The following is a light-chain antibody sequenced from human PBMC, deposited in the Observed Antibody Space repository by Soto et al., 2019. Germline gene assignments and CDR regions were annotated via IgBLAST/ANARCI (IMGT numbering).Light chain of an antibody. J-gene: IGKJ1*01. V-gene: IGKV1-39*01. Sequence: DIQMTQSPSSLSASVGDRVTITCRASQSITTYLNWYQQRPGKAPKLLIYSTSRLQSGVPSRFSGRASGTDFTLTITSLQPEDFATYYCQQSYSSHPTFGHGTKVEIK. CDR2: STS. CDR1: QSITTY. CDR3: QQSYSSHPT.